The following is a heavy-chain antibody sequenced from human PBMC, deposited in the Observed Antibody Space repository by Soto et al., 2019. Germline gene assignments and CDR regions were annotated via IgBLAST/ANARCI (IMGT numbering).Heavy chain of an antibody. V-gene: IGHV4-4*02. J-gene: IGHJ5*02. D-gene: IGHD2-21*02. Sequence: SETLSLTCGVSGGTVASSHWWSWVRQSPGRGLEWIGNVYHTGDTNFNPSLQSRVTFSVDKSNNQFSLRLTSVTAADTAVYFCAREIVTAGGNNYFDPWGPGTLVTIS. CDR3: AREIVTAGGNNYFDP. CDR1: GGTVASSHW. CDR2: VYHTGDT.